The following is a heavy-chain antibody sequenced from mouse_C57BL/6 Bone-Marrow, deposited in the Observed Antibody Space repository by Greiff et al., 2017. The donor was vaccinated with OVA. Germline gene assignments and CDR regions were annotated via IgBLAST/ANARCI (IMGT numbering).Heavy chain of an antibody. CDR3: ARDRFITTA. Sequence: EVKLQESGPGLVKPSQSLSLTCSVTGYSITSGYYWNWIRQFPGNKLEWMGYISYDGSNNYNPSLKNRISITRDTSKNQFFLKLNSVTTEDTATYYCARDRFITTARGQGTLVTVSA. J-gene: IGHJ3*01. CDR2: ISYDGSN. D-gene: IGHD1-1*01. CDR1: GYSITSGYY. V-gene: IGHV3-6*01.